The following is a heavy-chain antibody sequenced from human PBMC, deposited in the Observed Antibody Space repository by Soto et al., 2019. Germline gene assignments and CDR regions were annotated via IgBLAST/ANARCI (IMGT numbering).Heavy chain of an antibody. V-gene: IGHV4-34*01. D-gene: IGHD3-9*01. CDR1: GGSFSGYY. CDR2: INHSGST. CDR3: AGTYYDILTGTRSTDY. Sequence: SETLSLTCAVYGGSFSGYYWSWIRQPPGKGLEWIGEINHSGSTNYNPSLRSRVTISVDTSKNQFSLKLSSVTAADTAVYYCAGTYYDILTGTRSTDYWGQGTLVTVSS. J-gene: IGHJ4*02.